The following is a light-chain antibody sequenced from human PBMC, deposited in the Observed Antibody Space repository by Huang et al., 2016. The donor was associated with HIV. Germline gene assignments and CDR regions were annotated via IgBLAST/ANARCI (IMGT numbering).Light chain of an antibody. CDR2: DAS. CDR3: QQYDNRPFT. Sequence: DIQMTQSPSSLSASVGDRVTITCQASQGISNYLNWYHQKPGKAPKLLIRDASNLETGVPSRLSGIGSGADCTFTISSLQAADIGTCYCQQYDNRPFTFGGGTKVEIK. V-gene: IGKV1-33*01. CDR1: QGISNY. J-gene: IGKJ4*01.